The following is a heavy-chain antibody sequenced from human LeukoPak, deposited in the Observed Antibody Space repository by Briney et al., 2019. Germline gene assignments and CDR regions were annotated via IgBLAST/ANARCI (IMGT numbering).Heavy chain of an antibody. D-gene: IGHD3-10*01. CDR2: ISWNSGSI. J-gene: IGHJ4*02. V-gene: IGHV3-9*01. CDR3: VKGYYYDSGSYFDC. Sequence: GRSLRLSCAASGFTFDDYAMHWVRQAPGKGLEWVSGISWNSGSIGYADSVKGRFTISRDNAKNFLYLQMNSLRAEDTALYYCVKGYYYDSGSYFDCWGQGTLVTVSS. CDR1: GFTFDDYA.